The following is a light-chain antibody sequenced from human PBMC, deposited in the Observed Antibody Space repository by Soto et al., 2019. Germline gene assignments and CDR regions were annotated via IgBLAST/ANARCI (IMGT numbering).Light chain of an antibody. CDR2: KAS. CDR3: QQYNSPPLT. J-gene: IGKJ4*01. Sequence: DIQMTQSPSTLSASVGDRVTITCRASQSISSWLAWYQQKPGKAPKLLIYKASSLESGVPSRFSGSGSGTEFTLTISSLQPDDFAPYYCQQYNSPPLTFGGGTKVDIK. V-gene: IGKV1-5*03. CDR1: QSISSW.